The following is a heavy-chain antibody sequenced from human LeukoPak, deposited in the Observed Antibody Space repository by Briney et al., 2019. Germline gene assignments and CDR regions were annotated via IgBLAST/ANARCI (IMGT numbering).Heavy chain of an antibody. CDR1: GFTFRSYW. D-gene: IGHD2-15*01. J-gene: IGHJ3*02. CDR3: ARPQGTYCSGSGGRCYSKDVFDI. V-gene: IGHV3-7*01. CDR2: INQDVSQI. Sequence: GGSLRLSCAASGFTFRSYWMSWVRQAPGKGLEWVATINQDVSQIKYVDSVKGRFTISRDNAQNSLYLQMNSLRDEDTAVYYCARPQGTYCSGSGGRCYSKDVFDIWGQGTMVTVSS.